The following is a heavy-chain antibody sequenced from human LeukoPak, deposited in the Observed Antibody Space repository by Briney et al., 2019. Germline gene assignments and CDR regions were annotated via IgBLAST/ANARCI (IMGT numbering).Heavy chain of an antibody. CDR3: AKKGIAAADSFDY. J-gene: IGHJ4*02. V-gene: IGHV3-23*01. CDR2: IIGSGGTT. D-gene: IGHD6-13*01. Sequence: GGSLRLSSAASGFTFSNYVMSWVRQAPGKGLEWVSGIIGSGGTTYYADSVKGRFTISRDNSKNTLYLQLNSLRAEDTAVYYCAKKGIAAADSFDYWGQGTLVTVSS. CDR1: GFTFSNYV.